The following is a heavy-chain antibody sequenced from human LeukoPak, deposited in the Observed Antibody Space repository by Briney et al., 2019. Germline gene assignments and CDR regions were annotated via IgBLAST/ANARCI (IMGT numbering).Heavy chain of an antibody. J-gene: IGHJ4*02. CDR2: IYYSGST. CDR3: ARFSTNTYGSADY. D-gene: IGHD3-10*01. CDR1: GSSISSYY. V-gene: IGHV4-59*01. Sequence: SETLSLTCTVSGSSISSYYWSWIRQPPGKGLEWIGYIYYSGSTNCNPSLKSRVTISVDTSKNQFSLKLSSVTAADTAVYYCARFSTNTYGSADYWGQGTLVTVSS.